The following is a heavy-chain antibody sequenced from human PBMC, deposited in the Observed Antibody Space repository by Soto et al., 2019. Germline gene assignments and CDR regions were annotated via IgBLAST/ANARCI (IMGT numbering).Heavy chain of an antibody. CDR3: ARACGGACYSASSLLRGMDV. CDR1: GFTFSSYS. J-gene: IGHJ6*02. D-gene: IGHD2-21*02. V-gene: IGHV3-48*02. CDR2: ISSSIITI. Sequence: GVSLLLSCAASGFTFSSYSMNWVRPAPGKGLEWVSYISSSIITIYYADSVKGRFTISRDNAKNSLYLQMNSLRDEDTAVYYCARACGGACYSASSLLRGMDVWGQGTTVTVSS.